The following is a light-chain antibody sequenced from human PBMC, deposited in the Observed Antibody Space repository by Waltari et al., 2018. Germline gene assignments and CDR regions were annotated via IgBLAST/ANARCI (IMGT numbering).Light chain of an antibody. J-gene: IGKJ4*01. Sequence: DIVSTHPPGILSLYPGQIAPLSCRASQSLGGTLAWYQQKPGQAPRLLLYGASTRAPDTPDRFSGTGSGTDFSLTISRLEPEDFAVYYCQHCRRLPATFGEGTKVDIK. CDR2: GAS. CDR1: QSLGGT. V-gene: IGKV3-20*01. CDR3: QHCRRLPAT.